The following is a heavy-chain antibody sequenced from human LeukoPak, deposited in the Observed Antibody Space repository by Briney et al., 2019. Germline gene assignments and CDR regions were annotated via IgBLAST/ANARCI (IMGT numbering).Heavy chain of an antibody. CDR3: ARGVAAAGWYYFDY. Sequence: PGGSLRLSCAASGFTFSSYAMHWVRQAPGKGLEWVAVISYDGSNKYYADSVKGRFTISRDNSKNTLSLQMNSLRAEDTAVYYCARGVAAAGWYYFDYWGQGTLSPSPQ. CDR2: ISYDGSNK. CDR1: GFTFSSYA. J-gene: IGHJ4*02. D-gene: IGHD6-25*01. V-gene: IGHV3-30-3*01.